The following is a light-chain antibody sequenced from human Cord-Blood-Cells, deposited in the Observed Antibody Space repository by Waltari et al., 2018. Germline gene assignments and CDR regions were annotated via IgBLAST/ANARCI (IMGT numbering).Light chain of an antibody. CDR3: CSYAGSSTYV. Sequence: QSALTQPASVSGSPGQSITISCTGTSSDVGSYNLLSWYRQHPGKAPELMIYEGSKRPSGVSNRCSGSKSGNTASLTISGLQAEDEADYYCCSYAGSSTYVFGTGTKVTVL. CDR1: SSDVGSYNL. J-gene: IGLJ1*01. CDR2: EGS. V-gene: IGLV2-23*01.